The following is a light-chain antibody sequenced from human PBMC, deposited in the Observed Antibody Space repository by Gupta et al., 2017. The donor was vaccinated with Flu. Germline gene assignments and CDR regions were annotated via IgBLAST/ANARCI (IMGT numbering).Light chain of an antibody. CDR1: HSISYW. J-gene: IGKJ1*01. V-gene: IGKV1-5*03. Sequence: DIQMTQSPSTLSASVGDRVTITCRASHSISYWLAWFQKKPGKAPKPLIYKASSLESGVPSRFSGSGSGTEFSLTISSLQPDDCATYYCQQYYSDPWTFGQGTKVEIK. CDR2: KAS. CDR3: QQYYSDPWT.